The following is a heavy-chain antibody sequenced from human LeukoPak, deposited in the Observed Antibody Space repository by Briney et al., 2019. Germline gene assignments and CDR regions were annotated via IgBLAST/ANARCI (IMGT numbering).Heavy chain of an antibody. CDR1: GFIFDDYA. J-gene: IGHJ4*02. Sequence: GRSLRLSCAASGFIFDDYAIHWVRQAPGKGLEWVSGISWNSGNIGYADSVKGRFTISRDNAKNSLYLQMNSLRSEDTALYYCVKDMAQISRVGASLFGFDYWGQGTLVTVSS. D-gene: IGHD1-26*01. CDR3: VKDMAQISRVGASLFGFDY. V-gene: IGHV3-9*01. CDR2: ISWNSGNI.